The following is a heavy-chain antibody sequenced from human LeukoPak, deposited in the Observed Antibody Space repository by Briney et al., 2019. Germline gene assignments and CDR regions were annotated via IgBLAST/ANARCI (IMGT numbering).Heavy chain of an antibody. CDR1: GYSISSGYY. CDR3: ARAYSSSWYWNWFDP. V-gene: IGHV4-38-2*02. Sequence: SETLSLTCTVSGYSISSGYYWGWIRQPPGKGLEWIGNIYPTGSTYYNPSLKSRDTISVDTSKNQFSLKVSSVSAADTAVYYCARAYSSSWYWNWFDPWGQGTLVTVSS. J-gene: IGHJ5*02. D-gene: IGHD6-13*01. CDR2: IYPTGST.